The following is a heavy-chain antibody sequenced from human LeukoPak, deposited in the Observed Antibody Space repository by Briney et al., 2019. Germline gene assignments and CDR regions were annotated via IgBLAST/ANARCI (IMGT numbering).Heavy chain of an antibody. Sequence: PGRSLRLSCAASGFTFSSYGMHWVRQAPGKGLEWVAVIWYDGSNKYCADSVKGRFTISRDNSKNTLYLQMNSLRAEDTAVYYCAKGRIAAAGLFDPWGQGTLVTVSS. J-gene: IGHJ5*02. D-gene: IGHD6-13*01. CDR2: IWYDGSNK. CDR3: AKGRIAAAGLFDP. CDR1: GFTFSSYG. V-gene: IGHV3-33*06.